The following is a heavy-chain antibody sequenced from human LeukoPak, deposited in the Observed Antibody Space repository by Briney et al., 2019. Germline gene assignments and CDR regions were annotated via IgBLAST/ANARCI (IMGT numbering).Heavy chain of an antibody. D-gene: IGHD1-1*01. Sequence: ASVKVSCKASGYTFTSYGISWVRQAPGQGLEWMGWISAYNGNTNYAQKLQGRVTMTRDTSISTAYMELSRLRSDDTAVYYCARDASYINWFDPWGQGTLVTVSS. V-gene: IGHV1-18*01. CDR2: ISAYNGNT. CDR3: ARDASYINWFDP. J-gene: IGHJ5*02. CDR1: GYTFTSYG.